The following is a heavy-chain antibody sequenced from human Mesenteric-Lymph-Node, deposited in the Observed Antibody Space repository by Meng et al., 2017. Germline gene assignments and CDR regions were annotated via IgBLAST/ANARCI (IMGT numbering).Heavy chain of an antibody. V-gene: IGHV1-8*02. D-gene: IGHD6-6*01. CDR3: ARGDSSSST. CDR2: INPNSGNT. CDR1: GYSFTSYY. J-gene: IGHJ5*02. Sequence: QGQLVQAEDEVKKPEASVKVSCKASGYSFTSYYMHSVREAPGQGLEWMGWINPNSGNTGYAQKYQGRVTMTRNTSISTAYMELSSLRSEDTAVYYCARGDSSSSTWGQGTLVTVSS.